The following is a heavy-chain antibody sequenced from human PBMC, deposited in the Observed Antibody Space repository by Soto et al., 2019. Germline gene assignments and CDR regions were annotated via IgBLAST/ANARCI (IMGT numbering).Heavy chain of an antibody. D-gene: IGHD6-6*01. CDR3: AHHYSSSSLDY. CDR2: IYWDDDK. V-gene: IGHV2-5*02. CDR1: GFSLSTSGVG. J-gene: IGHJ4*02. Sequence: QITLKETGPTLVKPTQTLTLTCTFSGFSLSTSGVGVGWIRQPPGKALEWLALIYWDDDKRYSPSLKSRLTITKDTSKNQVVLTMINMDPVDTATYYCAHHYSSSSLDYWGQGTLVTVSS.